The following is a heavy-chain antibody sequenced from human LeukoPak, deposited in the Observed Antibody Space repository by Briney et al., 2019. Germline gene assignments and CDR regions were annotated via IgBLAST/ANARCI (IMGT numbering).Heavy chain of an antibody. Sequence: GGSLRLSCAASGFTFSSYSMNWVRQAPGKGLEWVSSISSSSSYIYYADSVKGRFTISRDNAKNSLYLQMNSLRAEDTAVYYCAKDRMGSRSSGYDYWGQGTLVTVSS. D-gene: IGHD3-22*01. J-gene: IGHJ4*02. CDR1: GFTFSSYS. CDR2: ISSSSSYI. CDR3: AKDRMGSRSSGYDY. V-gene: IGHV3-21*01.